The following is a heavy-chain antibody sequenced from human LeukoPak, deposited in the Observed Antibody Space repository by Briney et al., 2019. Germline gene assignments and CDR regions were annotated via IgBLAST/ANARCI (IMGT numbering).Heavy chain of an antibody. CDR2: IIPIFGTA. Sequence: GSSVKVSCKASGGTFSSYAISWVRQAPAQGLDWMGGIIPIFGTANYAQKFQGRVTITAYESTSTAYMELSSLRSEDTAVYYCARDQGVTTLGDKDDNWFDPWGQGTLVTVSS. CDR1: GGTFSSYA. D-gene: IGHD4-11*01. CDR3: ARDQGVTTLGDKDDNWFDP. V-gene: IGHV1-69*01. J-gene: IGHJ5*02.